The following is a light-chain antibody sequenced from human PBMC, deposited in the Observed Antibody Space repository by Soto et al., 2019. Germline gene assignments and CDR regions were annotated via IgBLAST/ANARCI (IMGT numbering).Light chain of an antibody. CDR3: QQYNKWPIT. CDR2: GAS. J-gene: IGKJ4*01. Sequence: EIVMTQSPGTLSVSPGEGATLSCRASQSITDDLAWLQQKPGQAPRLLIYGASTRATGIPARFSGSGFGTEFTPTVSSLQSEDFAVYYCQQYNKWPITFGGGTKVEIK. V-gene: IGKV3-15*01. CDR1: QSITDD.